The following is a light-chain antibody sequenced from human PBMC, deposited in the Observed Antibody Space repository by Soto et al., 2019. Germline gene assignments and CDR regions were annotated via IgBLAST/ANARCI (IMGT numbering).Light chain of an antibody. CDR1: SIGSER. CDR3: QVWDSTSDHYV. Sequence: SSELTQPPSLSVAPGQAARVPCGGHSIGSERVHWYQQKPGQAPVLVVSDDTGRPSVIPERFSASKSGNTATLTISRVEAGDEADYYCQVWDSTSDHYVFGTGTKLTVL. V-gene: IGLV3-21*02. CDR2: DDT. J-gene: IGLJ1*01.